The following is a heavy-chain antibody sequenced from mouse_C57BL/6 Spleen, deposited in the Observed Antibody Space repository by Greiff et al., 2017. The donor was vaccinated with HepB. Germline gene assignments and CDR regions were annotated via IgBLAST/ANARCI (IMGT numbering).Heavy chain of an antibody. CDR2: IYPGDGDT. J-gene: IGHJ2*01. D-gene: IGHD2-4*01. V-gene: IGHV1-80*01. Sequence: QVQLQQSGAELVKPGASVKISCKASGYAFSSYWMNWVKQRPGKGLEWIGQIYPGDGDTNYNGKFKGKATLTADKSSSTAYMQLSSLTSEDSAVYFCAKDYDDGGVGFDDWGQGTTLTVSS. CDR1: GYAFSSYW. CDR3: AKDYDDGGVGFDD.